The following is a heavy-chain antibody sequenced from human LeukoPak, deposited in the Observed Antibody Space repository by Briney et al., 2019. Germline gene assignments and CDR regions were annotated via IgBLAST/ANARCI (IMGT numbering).Heavy chain of an antibody. D-gene: IGHD6-13*01. CDR2: IQYDESTK. Sequence: GGSLRLSCAASGFTFSSYDMHWVRQAPGKGLEWVAFIQYDESTKYYEDSLKGRFTISRDNSKNTLYLQRNSLRAEDTAVYYCARDSIRQQLYYFDYWGQGTLVTVSS. CDR3: ARDSIRQQLYYFDY. CDR1: GFTFSSYD. V-gene: IGHV3-30*02. J-gene: IGHJ4*02.